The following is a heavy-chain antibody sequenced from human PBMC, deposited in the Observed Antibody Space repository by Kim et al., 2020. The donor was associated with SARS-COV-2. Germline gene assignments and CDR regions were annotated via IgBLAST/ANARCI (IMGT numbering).Heavy chain of an antibody. V-gene: IGHV1-69*13. Sequence: SVKVSCKASGGTFSSYAISWVRQAPGQGLEWMGGIIPIFGTANYAQKFQGRVTITADESTSTAYMELSSLRSEDTAVYYCARCGGYCSSTSCQLYYYYGMDVWGQGTTVTVSS. CDR2: IIPIFGTA. CDR3: ARCGGYCSSTSCQLYYYYGMDV. CDR1: GGTFSSYA. D-gene: IGHD2-2*01. J-gene: IGHJ6*02.